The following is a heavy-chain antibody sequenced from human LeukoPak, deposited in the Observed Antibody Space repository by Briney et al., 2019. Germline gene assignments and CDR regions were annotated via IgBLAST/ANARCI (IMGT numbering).Heavy chain of an antibody. Sequence: PGGSLRLSCAASGFTFSSYWMSWVRQAPGKELEWVANIKQDESEKYYVDSVKGRFTISRDNAKNSLYLQMTSLRAEDTAVYYCARGLGMNDAFDIWGQGTMVTVSS. CDR1: GFTFSSYW. V-gene: IGHV3-7*01. CDR3: ARGLGMNDAFDI. J-gene: IGHJ3*02. CDR2: IKQDESEK.